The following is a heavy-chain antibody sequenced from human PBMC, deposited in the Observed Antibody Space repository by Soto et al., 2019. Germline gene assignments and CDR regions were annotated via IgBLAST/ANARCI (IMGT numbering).Heavy chain of an antibody. CDR2: IWYDGSNK. CDR1: GFTFSSYG. J-gene: IGHJ4*02. Sequence: GGSLRLSCAASGFTFSSYGMHWVRQAPGKGLEWVAVIWYDGSNKYYADSVKGRFTISRDNSKNTLYLQMNSLRAEDTAVYYCARDPYYYDSSGYTYWGQGTLVTVS. CDR3: ARDPYYYDSSGYTY. D-gene: IGHD3-22*01. V-gene: IGHV3-33*01.